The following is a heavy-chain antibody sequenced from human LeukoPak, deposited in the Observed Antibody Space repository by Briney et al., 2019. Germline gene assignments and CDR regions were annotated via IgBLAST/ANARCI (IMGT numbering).Heavy chain of an antibody. CDR3: ARALYDFWSGYYFDY. Sequence: GGSLRLSCAASGFTFSDYYMSWIRQAPGKGLEWVSYISSSGSTIYYADSVKGRFTISRDNAKNSLYLQMNSLRAADTAVYYCARALYDFWSGYYFDYWGQGILVTVSS. D-gene: IGHD3-3*01. CDR2: ISSSGSTI. V-gene: IGHV3-11*04. J-gene: IGHJ4*02. CDR1: GFTFSDYY.